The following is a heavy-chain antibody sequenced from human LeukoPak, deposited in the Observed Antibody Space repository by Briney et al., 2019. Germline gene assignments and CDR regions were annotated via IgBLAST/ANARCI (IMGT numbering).Heavy chain of an antibody. Sequence: GGSLRLSCIVSGFTFSTYDMHWVRQAPGKGLQWVAVIWSDGSNKYYTDSVKGRFTISRDNPKNTLYLQMNNLRAADTAVYHCARGLDLGYFQRWGQGTLVTVSS. CDR2: IWSDGSNK. CDR3: ARGLDLGYFQR. D-gene: IGHD4-11*01. CDR1: GFTFSTYD. J-gene: IGHJ1*01. V-gene: IGHV3-33*01.